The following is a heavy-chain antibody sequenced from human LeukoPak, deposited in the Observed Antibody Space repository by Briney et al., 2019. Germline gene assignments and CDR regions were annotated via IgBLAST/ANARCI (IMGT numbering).Heavy chain of an antibody. V-gene: IGHV1-18*01. CDR2: ISAYNGNT. Sequence: EASVKVSCKASGYTFTSYGISWVRQAPGQGLEWMGWISAYNGNTNYAQKLQGRVTMTTDTSTSTAYMELRSLRSDDTAVYYCARDPGFWSGYSYPYYFDYWGQGTLVTVSS. CDR3: ARDPGFWSGYSYPYYFDY. D-gene: IGHD3-3*01. CDR1: GYTFTSYG. J-gene: IGHJ4*02.